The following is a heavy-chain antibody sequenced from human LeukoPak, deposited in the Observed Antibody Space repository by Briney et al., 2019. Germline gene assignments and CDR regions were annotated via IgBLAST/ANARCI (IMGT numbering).Heavy chain of an antibody. CDR1: GFTFGDHA. D-gene: IGHD2-21*02. J-gene: IGHJ5*02. CDR2: IKQDGNEI. CDR3: ARVSGVTGSFRIDL. Sequence: PGGSLILSCTASGFTFGDHAMSWVRQAPGKGLEWVANIKQDGNEIYYVDPVKGRFTISRDNVERSLYLQLNSLIAEDTAIYYCARVSGVTGSFRIDLWGQGTLVTVSS. V-gene: IGHV3-7*01.